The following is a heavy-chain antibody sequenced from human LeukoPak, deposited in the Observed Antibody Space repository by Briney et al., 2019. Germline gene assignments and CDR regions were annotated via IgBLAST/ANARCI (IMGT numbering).Heavy chain of an antibody. D-gene: IGHD3-3*01. CDR1: GFTFSNAW. V-gene: IGHV3-15*01. CDR2: IKSKTDGGIT. J-gene: IGHJ4*02. CDR3: TTGYDFWSGYSDY. Sequence: GGSLRPSCAASGFTFSNAWMSWVRQAPGKGLEWVGRIKSKTDGGITDYAAPVKGRFTISRDDSKNTLYLKMNSLKTEDTAVYYCTTGYDFWSGYSDYWGQGTLVTVSS.